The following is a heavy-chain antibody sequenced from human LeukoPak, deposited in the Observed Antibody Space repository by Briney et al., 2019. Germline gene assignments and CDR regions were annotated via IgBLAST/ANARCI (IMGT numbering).Heavy chain of an antibody. CDR2: IYHSGST. J-gene: IGHJ4*02. CDR3: AREKDSSGCLDY. D-gene: IGHD3-22*01. Sequence: SETLSLTCTVSGYSISSGYYWGWIRQPPGKGLEWIGSIYHSGSTYYNPSLKSRVTISVDTSKNQFSLKLSSVTAADTAVYYCAREKDSSGCLDYWGQGTLVTVSS. CDR1: GYSISSGYY. V-gene: IGHV4-38-2*02.